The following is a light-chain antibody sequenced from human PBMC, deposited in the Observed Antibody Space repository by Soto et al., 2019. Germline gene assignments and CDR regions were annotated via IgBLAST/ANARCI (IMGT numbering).Light chain of an antibody. CDR3: QQYNNWPIT. CDR1: QSVSNN. J-gene: IGKJ5*01. Sequence: EIVMTQSPATLSVSPGERATVPCRASQSVSNNLAWYQQKAGQAPRLLIYGASTRATGIPARFSGSGSGTDFTLTISSLQSEDFAVYYCQQYNNWPITFGQGTRLEIK. CDR2: GAS. V-gene: IGKV3-15*01.